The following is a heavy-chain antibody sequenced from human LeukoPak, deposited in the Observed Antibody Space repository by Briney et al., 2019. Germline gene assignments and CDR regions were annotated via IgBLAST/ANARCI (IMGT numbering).Heavy chain of an antibody. J-gene: IGHJ4*02. CDR3: ARADGYNLGDF. Sequence: ASVKVSCKASGYTFTGYYLHWVRQAPGQGLEYMGWINPNTGGTNYVQKFQGRVTMTRDMSISTGYMELSSLRSDDTALYYCARADGYNLGDFWGQGTQVTVSS. D-gene: IGHD5-24*01. CDR2: INPNTGGT. CDR1: GYTFTGYY. V-gene: IGHV1-2*02.